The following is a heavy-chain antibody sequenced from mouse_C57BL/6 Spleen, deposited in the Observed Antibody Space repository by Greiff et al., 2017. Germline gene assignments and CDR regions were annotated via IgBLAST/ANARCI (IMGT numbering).Heavy chain of an antibody. D-gene: IGHD1-1*01. CDR1: GYTFTDYE. V-gene: IGHV1-15*01. CDR2: IDPETGGT. CDR3: TRVFITTDDY. J-gene: IGHJ2*01. Sequence: QVQLQQSGAELARPGASVKLSCKASGYTFTDYEMHWVKQTPVHGLEWIGAIDPETGGTAYNQKFKGKAILTADKSSSTAYMELRSLTSEDSAVYYCTRVFITTDDYWGQGTTLTVSS.